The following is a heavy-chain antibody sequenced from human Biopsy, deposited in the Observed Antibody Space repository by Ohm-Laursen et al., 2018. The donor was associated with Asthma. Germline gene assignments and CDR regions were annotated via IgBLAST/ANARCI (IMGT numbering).Heavy chain of an antibody. Sequence: SLRLSCAASGFMFRSFGMHWVRQAPGKGLEWVSVIYSGGTSDTADSVRGRFTISRDFYKNTLYLQMDSLRAEDTAVYYCARDVDLRSVYWGQGTLVTVSS. D-gene: IGHD2-15*01. CDR3: ARDVDLRSVY. J-gene: IGHJ4*02. CDR1: GFMFRSFG. V-gene: IGHV3-53*01. CDR2: IYSGGTS.